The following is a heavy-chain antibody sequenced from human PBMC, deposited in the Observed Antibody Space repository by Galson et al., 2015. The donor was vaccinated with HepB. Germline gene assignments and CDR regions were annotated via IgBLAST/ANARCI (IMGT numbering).Heavy chain of an antibody. CDR1: GLSFNNAW. D-gene: IGHD2-15*01. CDR3: TTEDGPYSDTYFDI. Sequence: SLRLSCAASGLSFNNAWMSWVRRAPGKGLEWVGQIKAKVDGGTSDYAAPVKGSFFISRDDSKNTLHLQMNSLKAEDTAVYYCTTEDGPYSDTYFDIWGQGTLVTVSS. V-gene: IGHV3-15*01. J-gene: IGHJ4*02. CDR2: IKAKVDGGTS.